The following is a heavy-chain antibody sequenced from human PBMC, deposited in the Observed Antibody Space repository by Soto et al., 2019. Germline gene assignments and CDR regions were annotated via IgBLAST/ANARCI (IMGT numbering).Heavy chain of an antibody. Sequence: SVKVSCKASGGTFSSYAISWVRQAPGQGLEWMGGIIPIFGTANYAQKFQGRVTITADESTSTAYMELSSLRSEDTAVYYCARSGFRSSPLDYWGQGTLVTVSS. D-gene: IGHD6-13*01. J-gene: IGHJ4*02. V-gene: IGHV1-69*13. CDR2: IIPIFGTA. CDR3: ARSGFRSSPLDY. CDR1: GGTFSSYA.